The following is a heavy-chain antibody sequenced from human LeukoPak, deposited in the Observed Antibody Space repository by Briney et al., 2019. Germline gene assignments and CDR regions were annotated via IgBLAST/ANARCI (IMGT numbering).Heavy chain of an antibody. CDR2: IWYDGSNK. CDR1: GFTFSSYG. V-gene: IGHV3-33*03. Sequence: GGSLRLSCAASGFTFSSYGMHWVRQAPGKGLEWVAVIWYDGSNKYYADSVKGRFTISRDKSKNTLYLQMNSLRAEDTAVYYCAKVVAARPDYFDYWGQGTLVTVSS. D-gene: IGHD6-6*01. CDR3: AKVVAARPDYFDY. J-gene: IGHJ4*02.